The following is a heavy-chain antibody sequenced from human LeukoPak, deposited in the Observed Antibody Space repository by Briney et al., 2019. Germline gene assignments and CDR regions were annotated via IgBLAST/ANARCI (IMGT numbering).Heavy chain of an antibody. Sequence: GGSLRLSCAASGFTFSDYYMSWIRQAPGKGLEWVSYISSSGSTIYYADSVKGRFTISRDNAKNSLYLQMNSLRAEDTAVYYCAGDQGGVLRFLEWPQYFDYWGQGTLVTVSS. CDR2: ISSSGSTI. V-gene: IGHV3-11*01. J-gene: IGHJ4*02. CDR3: AGDQGGVLRFLEWPQYFDY. D-gene: IGHD3-3*01. CDR1: GFTFSDYY.